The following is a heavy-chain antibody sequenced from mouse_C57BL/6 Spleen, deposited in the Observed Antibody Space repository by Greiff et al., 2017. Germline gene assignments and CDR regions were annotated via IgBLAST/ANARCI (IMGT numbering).Heavy chain of an antibody. CDR2: IDPSDSYT. CDR1: GYTFTSYW. J-gene: IGHJ2*01. CDR3: ARHYGSSNYFDY. Sequence: QVQLQQSGAELVMPGASVKLSCKASGYTFTSYWMHWVKQRPGQGLEWIGEIDPSDSYTNYNQKFKGKSTLTVDKSSSTAYMQLSSLTSEDPAVYYCARHYGSSNYFDYWGQGTTLTVSS. D-gene: IGHD1-1*01. V-gene: IGHV1-69*01.